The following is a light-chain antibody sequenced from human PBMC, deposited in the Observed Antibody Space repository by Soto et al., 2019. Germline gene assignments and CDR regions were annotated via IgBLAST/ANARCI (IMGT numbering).Light chain of an antibody. CDR1: QDISNY. J-gene: IGKJ4*01. V-gene: IGKV1-33*01. CDR2: DAS. Sequence: DIQMTQSPSSLSASVGDRVTITCQASQDISNYLNWYQQKPGKAPKLLIYDASNLETGFPPRFSGSGSGTDFTFTISSLRPADIATYYCQQYDNLPFTFGGGTKVEIK. CDR3: QQYDNLPFT.